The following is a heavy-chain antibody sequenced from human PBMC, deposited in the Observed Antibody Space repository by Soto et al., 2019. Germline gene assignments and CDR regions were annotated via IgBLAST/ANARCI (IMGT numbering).Heavy chain of an antibody. CDR2: IYSGGST. D-gene: IGHD3-16*01. V-gene: IGHV3-66*01. Sequence: GGSLRLSCAASGFTVSTKYMSWVRQAPGKGLEWVSVIYSGGSTFYADSVRGRFTISRDNSKNTVNLQMNSLRAEDTAVYYCAKDPWAADYWGQGTLVTVSS. CDR1: GFTVSTKY. CDR3: AKDPWAADY. J-gene: IGHJ4*02.